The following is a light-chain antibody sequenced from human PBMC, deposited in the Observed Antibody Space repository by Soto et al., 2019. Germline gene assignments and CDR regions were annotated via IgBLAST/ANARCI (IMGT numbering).Light chain of an antibody. CDR2: DAS. Sequence: EIVLTQSPATLSLSPGERATLSCRASQSVSSYLAWYQQKPGQAPRLLIYDASNRATGIPARFSGSGSGTDFTLTISSLEPEDFVVYYCQQRTSWPITFGQGTRLEN. CDR1: QSVSSY. CDR3: QQRTSWPIT. J-gene: IGKJ5*01. V-gene: IGKV3-11*01.